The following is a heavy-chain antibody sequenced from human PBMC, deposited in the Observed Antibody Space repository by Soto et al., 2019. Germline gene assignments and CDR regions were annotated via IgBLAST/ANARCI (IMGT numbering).Heavy chain of an antibody. CDR3: ARGPHSGWSAAAPYYFDY. Sequence: PXVSLRLSFAASGFTFSSYAMHWVRQAPGKGLEWVAVISYDGSNKYYADSVKGRFTISRDNSKNTLYLQMNSLRAEDTAVYYCARGPHSGWSAAAPYYFDYCGQRTLVTVSS. CDR2: ISYDGSNK. CDR1: GFTFSSYA. J-gene: IGHJ4*02. V-gene: IGHV3-30-3*01. D-gene: IGHD6-19*01.